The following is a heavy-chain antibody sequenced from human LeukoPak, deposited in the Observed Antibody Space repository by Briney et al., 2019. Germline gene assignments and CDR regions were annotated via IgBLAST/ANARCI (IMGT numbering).Heavy chain of an antibody. CDR3: ARKKGSSSAFDI. J-gene: IGHJ3*02. CDR1: GGTFSSYA. Sequence: GASVKVSCKASGGTFSSYAISWVRQAPGQRLEWMGGIIPIFGTANYAQKFQGRVTITADESTSTAYMELSSLRSEDTAVYYCARKKGSSSAFDIWGQGTMVTVSS. D-gene: IGHD6-6*01. V-gene: IGHV1-69*13. CDR2: IIPIFGTA.